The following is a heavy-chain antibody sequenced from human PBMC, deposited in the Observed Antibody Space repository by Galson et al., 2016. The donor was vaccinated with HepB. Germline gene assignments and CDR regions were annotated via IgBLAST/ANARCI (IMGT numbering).Heavy chain of an antibody. CDR2: VSFDRFLGTFK. J-gene: IGHJ3*02. CDR1: VLSFSSYN. V-gene: IGHV3-30*18. Sequence: SLRLSCASSVLSFSSYNMHWVRQAPGRGLEWVAVVSFDRFLGTFKCHAGPVKGRFTISRDNSKNTVYLQMNSLRGEDTAVYYCVKESDAFDIWGQGTMVFVSS. CDR3: VKESDAFDI.